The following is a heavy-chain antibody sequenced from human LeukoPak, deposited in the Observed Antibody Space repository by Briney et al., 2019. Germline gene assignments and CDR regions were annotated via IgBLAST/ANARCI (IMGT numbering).Heavy chain of an antibody. CDR2: IYYSGST. Sequence: SETLSLTCTVSGGSISSYYWSWLRQPPGKGLEWIGYIYYSGSTNYNPSLKSRVTISVDTSKNQFSLKLSSVTAADTAVYYCARGGGTAARSKTFDYWGQGTLVTVSS. V-gene: IGHV4-59*01. J-gene: IGHJ4*02. D-gene: IGHD6-6*01. CDR3: ARGGGTAARSKTFDY. CDR1: GGSISSYY.